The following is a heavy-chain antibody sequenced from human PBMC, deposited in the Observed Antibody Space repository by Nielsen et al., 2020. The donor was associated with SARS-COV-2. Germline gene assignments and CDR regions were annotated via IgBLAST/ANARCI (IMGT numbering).Heavy chain of an antibody. D-gene: IGHD4-17*01. CDR1: GGSISTYY. Sequence: GSLRLSCTVSGGSISTYYWNWIRQPPGKGLEWIGYIYCSGSTKYNPSLKSRVTVSLDTSKNQFSLKLSSATAADTAVYYCARSFGDYEGGTYYYYYGMDIWGQGTTVTVSS. J-gene: IGHJ6*02. CDR3: ARSFGDYEGGTYYYYYGMDI. CDR2: IYCSGST. V-gene: IGHV4-59*01.